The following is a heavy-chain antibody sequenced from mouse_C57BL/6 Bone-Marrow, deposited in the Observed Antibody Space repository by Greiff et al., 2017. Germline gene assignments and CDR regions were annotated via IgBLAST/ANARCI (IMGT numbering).Heavy chain of an antibody. J-gene: IGHJ1*03. CDR1: GYTFTSYW. D-gene: IGHD2-3*01. Sequence: QVQLQQPGAELVKPGASVKMSCKASGYTFTSYWITWVKQRPGQGLEWIGDIYPGSGSTNYNEKFKGKATLTVDTSSSTAYMQLSSLTSEDSAVYYCARDGYYVPWYFDVWGTGTTVTVSS. CDR3: ARDGYYVPWYFDV. V-gene: IGHV1-55*01. CDR2: IYPGSGST.